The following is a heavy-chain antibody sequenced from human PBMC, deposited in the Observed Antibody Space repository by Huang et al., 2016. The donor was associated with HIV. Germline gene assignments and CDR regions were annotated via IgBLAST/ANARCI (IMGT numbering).Heavy chain of an antibody. CDR2: IYTSGST. D-gene: IGHD6-13*01. CDR3: ARVRSRWYTLGYYYYHMDV. V-gene: IGHV4-61*09. CDR1: GGSISSGTFY. Sequence: QVQLQESGPGLVKPSQTLSLTCTVSGGSISSGTFYWSWIRQPAGRGLEWLGHIYTSGSTNSNPSLKSRVTLSVDTSKNQFSLTLSSVTAADAAVYYCARVRSRWYTLGYYYYHMDVWGKGTTVTVSS. J-gene: IGHJ6*03.